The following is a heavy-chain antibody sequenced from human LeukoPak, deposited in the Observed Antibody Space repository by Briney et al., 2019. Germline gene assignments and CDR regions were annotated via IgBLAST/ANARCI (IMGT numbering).Heavy chain of an antibody. CDR1: GGSISSYY. CDR2: IYTSGST. Sequence: PSETLSLTCTVSGGSISSYYWSWIRQPAGKGLEWIGRIYTSGSTNYNPSLKSRVTMSVDTSKNQFSLKLSSVTAADTAVYYCARISWYYGSGSYLIDVWGKGTTATVSS. CDR3: ARISWYYGSGSYLIDV. V-gene: IGHV4-4*07. J-gene: IGHJ6*04. D-gene: IGHD3-10*01.